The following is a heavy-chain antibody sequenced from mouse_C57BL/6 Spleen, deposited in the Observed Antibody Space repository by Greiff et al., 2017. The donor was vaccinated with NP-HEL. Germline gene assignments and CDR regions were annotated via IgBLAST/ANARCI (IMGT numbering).Heavy chain of an antibody. V-gene: IGHV1-55*01. D-gene: IGHD3-2*02. CDR1: GYTFTSYW. CDR3: ARGGSSGLYYYAMDY. Sequence: QVQLKQPGAELVKPGASVKMSCKASGYTFTSYWITWVKQRPGQGLEWIGDIYPGSGSTTYNEKFKSKATLTVDTSSSTAYMQLSSLTSEDSAVYYCARGGSSGLYYYAMDYWGQGTSVTVSS. CDR2: IYPGSGST. J-gene: IGHJ4*01.